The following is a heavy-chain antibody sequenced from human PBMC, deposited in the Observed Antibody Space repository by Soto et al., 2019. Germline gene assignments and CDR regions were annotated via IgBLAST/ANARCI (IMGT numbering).Heavy chain of an antibody. D-gene: IGHD4-17*01. Sequence: SETLSLTCTVSGGSISSYYWSWIRQPPGKGLEWIGSIYYSASTNYNPSLKSRVTISVGTSTNHFSLNLRSVAAADTAVYYCARCTFPYGDFDYWGQGALVTVSS. CDR3: ARCTFPYGDFDY. V-gene: IGHV4-59*08. J-gene: IGHJ4*02. CDR1: GGSISSYY. CDR2: IYYSAST.